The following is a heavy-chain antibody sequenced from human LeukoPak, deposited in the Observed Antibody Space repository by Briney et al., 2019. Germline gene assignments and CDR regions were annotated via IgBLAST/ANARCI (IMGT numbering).Heavy chain of an antibody. J-gene: IGHJ4*02. Sequence: SETLSLTCTVSGDPVSSSSYYWSWIRQPPGKGLEWIGYIYYSGSTNYNPSLKSRVTISIDTSKNQFSLKLNSVNTADTAVYHCARLFTTGGFDYWGQGTLVTVSS. CDR2: IYYSGST. V-gene: IGHV4-61*01. CDR3: ARLFTTGGFDY. D-gene: IGHD3-22*01. CDR1: GDPVSSSSYY.